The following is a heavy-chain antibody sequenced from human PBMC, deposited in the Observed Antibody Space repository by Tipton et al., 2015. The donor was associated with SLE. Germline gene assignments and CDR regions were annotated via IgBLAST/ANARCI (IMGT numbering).Heavy chain of an antibody. Sequence: TLSLTCTVSGGSISSSSYYWGWIRQPPGEGLEWIGSIYYSGSTNYNPSLKSRLTISGDTSKNQFSLKLTSVTAADTAVYYCARDKPYDIWGQGTMVTVSS. J-gene: IGHJ3*02. V-gene: IGHV4-39*07. CDR2: IYYSGST. CDR3: ARDKPYDI. CDR1: GGSISSSSYY.